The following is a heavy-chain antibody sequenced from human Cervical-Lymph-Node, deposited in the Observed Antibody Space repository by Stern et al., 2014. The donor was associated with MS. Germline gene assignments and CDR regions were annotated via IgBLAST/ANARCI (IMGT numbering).Heavy chain of an antibody. CDR2: INPHTGDP. V-gene: IGHV1-2*02. CDR3: ARDPRFGATEIDH. Sequence: VHLVESGAEVKKPGASVKVSCKASGYSFTAYYLHWVRQAPGQGLEWMGWINPHTGDPTYTQEFQGRVTMTRDTSITTIYMELSSLRSDDTAVYYCARDPRFGATEIDHWGQGTLVTVSS. J-gene: IGHJ4*02. D-gene: IGHD1-26*01. CDR1: GYSFTAYY.